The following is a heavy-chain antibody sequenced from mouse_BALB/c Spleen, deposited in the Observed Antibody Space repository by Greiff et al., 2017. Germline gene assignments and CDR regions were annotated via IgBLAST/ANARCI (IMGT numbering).Heavy chain of an antibody. D-gene: IGHD2-2*01. V-gene: IGHV1-15*01. J-gene: IGHJ2*01. Sequence: QVQLQQSGAELVRPGASVTLSCKASGYTFTDYEMHWVKQTPVHGLEWIGAIDPETGGTAYNQKFKGKATLTADKSSSTAYMELRSLTSEDSAVYYCTPSYYGWDWGQGTTLTVSS. CDR3: TPSYYGWD. CDR1: GYTFTDYE. CDR2: IDPETGGT.